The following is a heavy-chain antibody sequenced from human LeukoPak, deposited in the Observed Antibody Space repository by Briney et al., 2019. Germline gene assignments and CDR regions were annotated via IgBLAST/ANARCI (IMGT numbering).Heavy chain of an antibody. V-gene: IGHV3-30*02. CDR1: GFTFSSYD. D-gene: IGHD1-1*01. Sequence: GGSLRLSCAASGFTFSSYDIHWVRQAPGKGLEWVAFIRYDGSNKYYADSVKGRFTISRDNSKNTLYLQMNSLRAEDTAVYYCARTTGDSDYWGQGTLVTVSS. J-gene: IGHJ4*02. CDR2: IRYDGSNK. CDR3: ARTTGDSDY.